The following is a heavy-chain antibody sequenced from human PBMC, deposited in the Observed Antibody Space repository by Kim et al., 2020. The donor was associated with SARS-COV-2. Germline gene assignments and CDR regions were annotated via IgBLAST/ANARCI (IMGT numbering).Heavy chain of an antibody. CDR1: GFTFSSYA. V-gene: IGHV3-23*01. CDR2: ISGSGDST. CDR3: AKWRGTAVAGTYVGFDS. D-gene: IGHD6-19*01. Sequence: GGSLRLSCAASGFTFSSYAMSWVRQAPGKGLDWVSGISGSGDSTYYADSVKGRFTISRDNSKDTAHLQLNSLRGDDTAVYFCAKWRGTAVAGTYVGFDSWVRVTLVTVSS. J-gene: IGHJ4*02.